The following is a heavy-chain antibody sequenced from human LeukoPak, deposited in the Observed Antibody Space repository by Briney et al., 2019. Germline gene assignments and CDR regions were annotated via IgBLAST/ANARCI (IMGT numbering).Heavy chain of an antibody. J-gene: IGHJ6*02. CDR3: ARDQVEMATISYYGMDV. V-gene: IGHV3-74*01. CDR2: INTDGSST. Sequence: PGGSLRLSCAASGFTFSSYWMHWVRQALGKGLVWVSRINTDGSSTSYADSVKGRFTISRDNAKNTLYLQMNSLRAEDTAVYYCARDQVEMATISYYGMDVWGQGTTVTVSS. D-gene: IGHD5-24*01. CDR1: GFTFSSYW.